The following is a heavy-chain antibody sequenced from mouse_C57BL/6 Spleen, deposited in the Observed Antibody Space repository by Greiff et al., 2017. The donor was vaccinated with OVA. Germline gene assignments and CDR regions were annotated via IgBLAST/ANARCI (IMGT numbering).Heavy chain of an antibody. V-gene: IGHV1-26*01. CDR2: INPNNGGT. J-gene: IGHJ3*01. CDR3: ARRDAALSWFAY. Sequence: EVQLQQSGPELVKPGASVKISCKASGYTFTDYYMNWVKQSHGKSLEWIGDINPNNGGTSYNQKFKGKATLTVDKSSSTAYMELRSLTSEDSAVYDCARRDAALSWFAYWGQGTLVTVSA. CDR1: GYTFTDYY.